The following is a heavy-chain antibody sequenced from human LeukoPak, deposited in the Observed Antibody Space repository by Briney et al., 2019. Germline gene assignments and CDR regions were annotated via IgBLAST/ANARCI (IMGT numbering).Heavy chain of an antibody. J-gene: IGHJ4*02. CDR3: AKGRYSSSWYLGQYYFDY. CDR1: GFTFSSYA. Sequence: GGSLRLSCAASGFTFSSYAMSWVRQAPGKGLEWVSAISGSGGSTYYADSVKGQFTISRDNSKNTLYLQMNSLRAEDTAVYYCAKGRYSSSWYLGQYYFDYWGQGTLVTVSS. CDR2: ISGSGGST. V-gene: IGHV3-23*01. D-gene: IGHD6-13*01.